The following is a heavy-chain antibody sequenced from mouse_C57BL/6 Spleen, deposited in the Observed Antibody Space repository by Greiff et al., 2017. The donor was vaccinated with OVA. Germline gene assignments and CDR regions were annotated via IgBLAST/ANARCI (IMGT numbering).Heavy chain of an antibody. CDR3: ARPLNWDDYAMDY. D-gene: IGHD4-1*01. Sequence: EVKLEESGGGLVKPGGSLKLSCAASGFTFSSYAMSWVRQTPEKRLEWVATISDGGSYTYYPANVKGRFTISRDNAKNNLYLQRSHLKSEDTAMYYCARPLNWDDYAMDYWGQGTSVTVSS. CDR1: GFTFSSYA. V-gene: IGHV5-4*03. J-gene: IGHJ4*01. CDR2: ISDGGSYT.